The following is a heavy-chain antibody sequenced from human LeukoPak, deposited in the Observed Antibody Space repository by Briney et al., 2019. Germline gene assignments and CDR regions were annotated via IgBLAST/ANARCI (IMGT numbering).Heavy chain of an antibody. D-gene: IGHD3-22*01. CDR1: DGSFSGYY. Sequence: SETLSLTCAVYDGSFSGYYCSWIRQPPGKGLEWIGEINHSGSANYNPSLKSRVTMSVDTSKNQFSLKLSSVTAADTAVYYCAREYYYDSSGYYSPMGGFDYWGQGTLVTVSS. CDR2: INHSGSA. CDR3: AREYYYDSSGYYSPMGGFDY. J-gene: IGHJ4*02. V-gene: IGHV4-34*01.